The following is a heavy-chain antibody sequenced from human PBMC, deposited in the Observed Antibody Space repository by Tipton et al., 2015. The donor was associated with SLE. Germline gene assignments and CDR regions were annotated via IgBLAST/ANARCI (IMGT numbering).Heavy chain of an antibody. CDR3: ARQTFGDQSLDF. Sequence: TLSLTCTVSGGSISSSSYYWGWIRQPPGKGLEWIGSIYYTGSTDYNPSLKNRAIISLDTSKNQFSLRLTSVTAADTAVYYCARQTFGDQSLDFWGQGTQVVVSS. D-gene: IGHD3-16*01. CDR1: GGSISSSSYY. J-gene: IGHJ4*02. V-gene: IGHV4-39*01. CDR2: IYYTGST.